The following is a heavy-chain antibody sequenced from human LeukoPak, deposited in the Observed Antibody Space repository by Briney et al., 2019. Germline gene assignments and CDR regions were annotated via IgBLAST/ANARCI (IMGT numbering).Heavy chain of an antibody. Sequence: PSETLSLTCTVSGGSISSGGYYWSWIRQHPGKGLEWIGYIYYSGSTYYNPSLKSRVTISVDTSKDQFSLNLSSVTTADAAVYYCARDASSWGGALDIWGQGTMVTVSS. CDR2: IYYSGST. CDR1: GGSISSGGYY. CDR3: ARDASSWGGALDI. V-gene: IGHV4-31*03. J-gene: IGHJ3*02. D-gene: IGHD6-13*01.